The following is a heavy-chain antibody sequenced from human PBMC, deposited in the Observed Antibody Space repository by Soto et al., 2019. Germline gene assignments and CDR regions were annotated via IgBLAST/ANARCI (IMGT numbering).Heavy chain of an antibody. J-gene: IGHJ4*02. CDR2: IDHSGNT. D-gene: IGHD2-15*01. CDR3: VGGRGRLVGFDY. CDR1: GDSFSDYY. Sequence: QVQLQQWGAGLLKPSETLSLTCAVNGDSFSDYYWNWIRQPPGKGLEWIGEIDHSGNTNYSPSLKRRVTVSVDTSKNQFSLRLHPVAAADTAVYYCVGGRGRLVGFDYWGRGTLVTVSS. V-gene: IGHV4-34*01.